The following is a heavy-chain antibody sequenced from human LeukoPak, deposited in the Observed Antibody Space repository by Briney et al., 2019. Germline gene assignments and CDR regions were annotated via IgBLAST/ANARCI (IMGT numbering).Heavy chain of an antibody. CDR2: IYYSGST. CDR1: GGSISSHY. J-gene: IGHJ3*02. CDR3: ARVRRAFDI. D-gene: IGHD3-10*01. V-gene: IGHV4-59*11. Sequence: PETLSLTCTVSGGSISSHYWSWVRQPPGQGLEWIGYIYYSGSTNYNPSLKSRVTISVDTSKNQFSLKLSSVTAADTAVYYCARVRRAFDIWGQGTMVTVSS.